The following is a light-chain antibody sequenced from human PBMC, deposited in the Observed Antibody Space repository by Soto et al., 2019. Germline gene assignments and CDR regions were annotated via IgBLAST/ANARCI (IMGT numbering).Light chain of an antibody. J-gene: IGLJ2*01. CDR3: SSYTRTDTVV. CDR1: SSDVGGYNY. CDR2: EVS. V-gene: IGLV2-8*01. Sequence: QSVLTQPPSASGSPGQSVTISCTGTSSDVGGYNYVSWYQQHPGKAPKLMIYEVSERPSGVSDRFSGSKSGNTASLTISGLQAEDEADYYCSSYTRTDTVVFGGGTKLTVL.